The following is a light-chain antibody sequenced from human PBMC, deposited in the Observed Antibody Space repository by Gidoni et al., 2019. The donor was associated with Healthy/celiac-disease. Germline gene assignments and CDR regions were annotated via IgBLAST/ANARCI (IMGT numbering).Light chain of an antibody. V-gene: IGKV3-15*01. J-gene: IGKJ2*01. CDR1: QSVSSN. CDR2: GAS. CDR3: QQYNNLAQYT. Sequence: EIVMTQSPATLSVSPGERATLSCRASQSVSSNLAWYQQKPGQAHRLLIYGASPRATGIPARVRGSGSGTEFTLTISSLQSEDFAVYYCQQYNNLAQYTFGQGTKLEIK.